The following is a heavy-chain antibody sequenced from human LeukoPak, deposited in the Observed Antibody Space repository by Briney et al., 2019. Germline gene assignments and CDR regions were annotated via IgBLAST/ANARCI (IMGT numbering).Heavy chain of an antibody. Sequence: PGGSLRLSCAASGFTFNNYAMSWVRQAPWKGLEWVSVISGSGGSTYYADSVEGRFTISRDNSKNTLYLQMNSLRAEETAVYYCAKDRGVIVPAGMATWGQGTLVTVSS. D-gene: IGHD2-2*01. CDR3: AKDRGVIVPAGMAT. CDR1: GFTFNNYA. J-gene: IGHJ5*02. CDR2: ISGSGGST. V-gene: IGHV3-23*01.